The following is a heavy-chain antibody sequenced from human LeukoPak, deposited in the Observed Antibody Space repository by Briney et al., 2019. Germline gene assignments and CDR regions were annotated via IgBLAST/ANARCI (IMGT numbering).Heavy chain of an antibody. CDR3: ARERPDYYDSSGPSPYNWFDP. Sequence: GRSLRLSCAASGFTFSSYGMHWVRQAPGKGLEWVANIKQDGSEKYYVDSVKGRFTISRDNAKNSLYLQMNSLRAEDTAVYYCARERPDYYDSSGPSPYNWFDPWGQGTLATVSS. V-gene: IGHV3-7*01. CDR2: IKQDGSEK. D-gene: IGHD3-22*01. CDR1: GFTFSSYG. J-gene: IGHJ5*02.